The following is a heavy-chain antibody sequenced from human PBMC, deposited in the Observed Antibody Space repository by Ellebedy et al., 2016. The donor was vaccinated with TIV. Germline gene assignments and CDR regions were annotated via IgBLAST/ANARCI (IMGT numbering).Heavy chain of an antibody. Sequence: SETLSLTXTVSGGSASRYFWSWIRQHAGKGLEWIGRMFTRGSFNYNPSLMSRVTMSVVTSKNQISLRLNSVTAADTAVYYCARVHCSITTCDYYYMDVWGKGTTVTVSS. V-gene: IGHV4-4*07. J-gene: IGHJ6*03. CDR3: ARVHCSITTCDYYYMDV. D-gene: IGHD1-1*01. CDR2: MFTRGSF. CDR1: GGSASRYF.